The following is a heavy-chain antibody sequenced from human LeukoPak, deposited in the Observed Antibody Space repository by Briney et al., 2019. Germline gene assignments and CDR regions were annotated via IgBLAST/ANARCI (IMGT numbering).Heavy chain of an antibody. V-gene: IGHV3-23*01. CDR2: ITGSGGST. CDR3: GKDEQGFGMQTSH. CDR1: GFDFGSYA. Sequence: GGSLRLSCAASGFDFGSYAVSWVRQAPEKGLEWVSAITGSGGSTYYADSVKGRFTVSRDNPRDTLYLQMNSLRVEDTAVYYCGKDEQGFGMQTSHWGQGTLVTVSS. D-gene: IGHD1-14*01. J-gene: IGHJ4*02.